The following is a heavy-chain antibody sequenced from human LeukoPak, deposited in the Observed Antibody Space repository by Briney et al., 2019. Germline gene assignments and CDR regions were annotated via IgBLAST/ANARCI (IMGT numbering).Heavy chain of an antibody. V-gene: IGHV3-23*01. Sequence: GGSLRLSCAASGFIITTYAMAWVRQAPGKGLEWVAGILGSGTTYYSDSVKGRFTISKDNSKKMVYLQVNSLRVEDTAIYYCAKDLHYNDGRWEFDPWGQGTLVTVSS. CDR1: GFIITTYA. J-gene: IGHJ5*02. CDR2: ILGSGTT. D-gene: IGHD5-24*01. CDR3: AKDLHYNDGRWEFDP.